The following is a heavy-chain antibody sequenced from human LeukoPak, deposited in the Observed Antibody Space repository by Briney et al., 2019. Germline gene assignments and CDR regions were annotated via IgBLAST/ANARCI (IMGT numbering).Heavy chain of an antibody. J-gene: IGHJ4*02. V-gene: IGHV4-59*01. D-gene: IGHD2-15*01. CDR3: VRGYCSGATCYHFDY. CDR1: GASITSYY. CDR2: FYYSGSD. Sequence: SETLSLTCTVSGASITSYYWNWIRQPPGKGLEWIGYFYYSGSDNYNPSLKSRITISVDTSKNQFSLKLSFVTAADTAVYYRVRGYCSGATCYHFDYWGQGTLVTVSS.